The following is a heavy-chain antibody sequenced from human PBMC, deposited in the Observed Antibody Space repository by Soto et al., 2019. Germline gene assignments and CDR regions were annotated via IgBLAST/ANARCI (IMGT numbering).Heavy chain of an antibody. Sequence: CAASGFTFSSYWMHWVRQAPGKGLVWVSRINSDGSSTSYADSVKGRFTISRDNAKNTLYLQVNSLRAEDTAVYYCARDPRTYCTNGVCYVLSYFDYWGQGTLVTVSS. CDR1: GFTFSSYW. J-gene: IGHJ4*02. CDR3: ARDPRTYCTNGVCYVLSYFDY. D-gene: IGHD2-8*01. V-gene: IGHV3-74*01. CDR2: INSDGSST.